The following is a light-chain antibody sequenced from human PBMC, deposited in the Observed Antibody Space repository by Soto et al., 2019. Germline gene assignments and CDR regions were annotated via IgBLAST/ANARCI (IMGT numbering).Light chain of an antibody. J-gene: IGKJ1*01. V-gene: IGKV1-5*03. Sequence: DIQMTQSPSTLSGSVGDRVTITCRASQTISSWLAWYQQKPGKAPKLLIYKASTLKSGVPSRFSGSGSGTEFTLTISSLQPDEFATYYCQHYNRYSEAFGHGTKVELK. CDR2: KAS. CDR3: QHYNRYSEA. CDR1: QTISSW.